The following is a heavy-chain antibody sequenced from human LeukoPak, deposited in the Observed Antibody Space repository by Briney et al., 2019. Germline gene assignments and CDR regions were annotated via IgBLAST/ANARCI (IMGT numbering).Heavy chain of an antibody. CDR3: ATHTGGYNYWWFDI. D-gene: IGHD5-24*01. CDR1: GGTFSNYP. CDR2: IIPIYGTA. Sequence: ASVKDSCKASGGTFSNYPIIWVRQAPGRGLEWLGGIIPIYGTANYALMFQGRITLTAHESTATAYMELRSLTSDDTAMYFCATHTGGYNYWWFDIWGQGTLLSVSS. J-gene: IGHJ5*02. V-gene: IGHV1-69*13.